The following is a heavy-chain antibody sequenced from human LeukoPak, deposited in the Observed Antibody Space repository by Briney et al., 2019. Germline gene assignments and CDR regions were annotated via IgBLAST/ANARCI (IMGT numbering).Heavy chain of an antibody. CDR3: AMRPYNWNDDGNIDY. D-gene: IGHD1-20*01. J-gene: IGHJ4*02. V-gene: IGHV1-8*01. Sequence: GASVKVSCKASGYTFTSYDINWVRQATGQGLEWMGWTNPNSSYTGYAQKFQGRVTMTRNTSITTAYMELSSLRSADTAVYYCAMRPYNWNDDGNIDYWGQGTLVTVSS. CDR1: GYTFTSYD. CDR2: TNPNSSYT.